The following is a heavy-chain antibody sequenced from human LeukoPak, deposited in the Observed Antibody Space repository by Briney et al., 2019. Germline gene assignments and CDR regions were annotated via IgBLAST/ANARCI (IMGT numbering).Heavy chain of an antibody. CDR2: MNPKSGNT. J-gene: IGHJ4*02. D-gene: IGHD2-8*01. CDR3: ARINGLPDY. V-gene: IGHV1-8*01. CDR1: GYTFTSYD. Sequence: ASVKVSCKASGYTFTSYDINWVRQATGQGLEWMGWMNPKSGNTGYAQKFQGKVTMTRDTSISTAYMEVSSLTFEDTAIYYCARINGLPDYWGQGTLVTVSS.